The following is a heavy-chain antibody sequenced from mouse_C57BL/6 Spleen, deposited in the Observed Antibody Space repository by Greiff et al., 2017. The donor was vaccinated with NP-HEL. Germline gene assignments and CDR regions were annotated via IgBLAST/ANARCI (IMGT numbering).Heavy chain of an antibody. CDR2: ISSGSSTI. J-gene: IGHJ1*03. CDR1: GFTFSDYG. Sequence: EVKVVESGGGLVKPGGSLKLSCAASGFTFSDYGMHWVRQAPEKGLEWVAYISSGSSTIYYADTVKGRFTISRDNAKNTLFLQMTSLRSEDTAMYYCARHDGYYPWYFDVWGTGTTVTVSS. CDR3: ARHDGYYPWYFDV. V-gene: IGHV5-17*01. D-gene: IGHD2-3*01.